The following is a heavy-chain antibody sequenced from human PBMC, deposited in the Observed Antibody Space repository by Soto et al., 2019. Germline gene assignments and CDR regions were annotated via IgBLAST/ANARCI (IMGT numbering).Heavy chain of an antibody. J-gene: IGHJ6*02. CDR1: GYPFTTCG. D-gene: IGHD5-12*01. CDR3: ARQPWIYYYYGMDV. Sequence: QVQLVQSGAEVKKPGASVNVSCKASGYPFTTCGISWVRQASGQGLEGVGWISAYNCNTNYAQKIQDRVTMTTDTSTSTAYRELRSLRSDDTAVYYCARQPWIYYYYGMDVWGQGTTVTVSS. CDR2: ISAYNCNT. V-gene: IGHV1-18*01.